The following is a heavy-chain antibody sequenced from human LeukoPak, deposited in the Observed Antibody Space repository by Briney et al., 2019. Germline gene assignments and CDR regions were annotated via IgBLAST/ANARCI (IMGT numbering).Heavy chain of an antibody. J-gene: IGHJ6*03. CDR1: GFTISTNS. D-gene: IGHD2-2*01. Sequence: GVSLRLSCAASGFTISTNSMNWVGQAPGKGREWVSSMSSSSSSVVYADSVKGRFTISRDNAKNALYLQMNSLRAEDTAVYYCARVKTVPAAIMDVWGKGTTVTVSS. CDR3: ARVKTVPAAIMDV. CDR2: MSSSSSSV. V-gene: IGHV3-21*01.